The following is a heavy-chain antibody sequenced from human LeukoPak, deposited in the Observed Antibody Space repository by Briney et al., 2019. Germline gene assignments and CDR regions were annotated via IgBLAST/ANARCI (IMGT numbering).Heavy chain of an antibody. CDR2: IKQDGSEK. CDR3: ARGIPGRSIDY. J-gene: IGHJ4*02. V-gene: IGHV3-7*04. D-gene: IGHD3-16*02. Sequence: GGSLRLSCAASGFTFSSYWMSWVRQAPGKGLEWVANIKQDGSEKYYVDSVKGRFTISRDNAKNPLYLQMNSLRAEDTAVYYCARGIPGRSIDYWGQGTLVTVSS. CDR1: GFTFSSYW.